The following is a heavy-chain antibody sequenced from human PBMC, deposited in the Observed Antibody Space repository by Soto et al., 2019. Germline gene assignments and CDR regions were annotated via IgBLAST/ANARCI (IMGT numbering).Heavy chain of an antibody. V-gene: IGHV4-34*01. CDR1: GVPFSGYY. Sequence: SETLSLTCAVYGVPFSGYYWSWIRQSPGKGLEWMGEVNHSGNTNYNPSLKSRVTMLVDTSKTQFSLSLSSVPAADTAVYYCATLIVFHSSYYHDYWGHGTLVTVSS. CDR3: ATLIVFHSSYYHDY. D-gene: IGHD1-26*01. CDR2: VNHSGNT. J-gene: IGHJ4*01.